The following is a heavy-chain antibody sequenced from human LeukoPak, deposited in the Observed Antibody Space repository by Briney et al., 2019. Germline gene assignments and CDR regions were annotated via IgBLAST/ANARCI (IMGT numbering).Heavy chain of an antibody. D-gene: IGHD2-15*01. CDR2: INGYGNST. CDR3: ARPGAEVAAPHF. J-gene: IGHJ4*02. Sequence: PGGSLTLSFAASGFPFSRYWMHGVGQVPGRGLVWVSRINGYGNSTSYADSVKCRLTISIDNASKTLSLQMNGLRAEDTPVCVCARPGAEVAAPHFWGQGTLVTVSS. V-gene: IGHV3-74*01. CDR1: GFPFSRYW.